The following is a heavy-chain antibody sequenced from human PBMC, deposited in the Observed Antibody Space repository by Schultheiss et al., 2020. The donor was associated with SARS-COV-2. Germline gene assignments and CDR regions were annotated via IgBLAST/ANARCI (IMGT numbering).Heavy chain of an antibody. CDR2: IYYSGST. CDR1: GGSISSGGYY. J-gene: IGHJ5*02. CDR3: VRVMGVVAASWFDP. D-gene: IGHD2-15*01. V-gene: IGHV4-30-4*08. Sequence: SETLSLTCTVSGGSISSGGYYWSWIRQPPGKGLEWIGYIYYSGSTYYNPSLKSRVTISVDKSKNQFSLKLSSVTAADTAVYYCVRVMGVVAASWFDPWGQGTLVTVSS.